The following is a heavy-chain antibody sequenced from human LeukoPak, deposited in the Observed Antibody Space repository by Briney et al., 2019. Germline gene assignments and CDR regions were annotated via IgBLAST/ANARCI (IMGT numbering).Heavy chain of an antibody. D-gene: IGHD3-10*01. Sequence: GGSLRLSCAASGFAFGDFWMSWVRQTPGKGLESVATIKQDGSAKEYVDTVKGRFTISRDNAKESLYLQMNNLRADDTGVYYCAREKREGLWFGELFRFQYCGLDVWGQGTTVVVSS. CDR2: IKQDGSAK. J-gene: IGHJ6*02. V-gene: IGHV3-7*01. CDR1: GFAFGDFW. CDR3: AREKREGLWFGELFRFQYCGLDV.